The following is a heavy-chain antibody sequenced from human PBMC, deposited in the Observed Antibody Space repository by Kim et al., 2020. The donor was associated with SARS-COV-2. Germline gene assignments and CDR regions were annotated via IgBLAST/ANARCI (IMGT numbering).Heavy chain of an antibody. V-gene: IGHV3-21*01. J-gene: IGHJ5*02. CDR3: ARDYYGSGSYYTNNWFDP. CDR2: ISSSSSYI. D-gene: IGHD3-10*01. Sequence: GGSLRLSCAASGFTFSSYSMNWVRQAPGKGLEWVSSISSSSSYIYYADSGKGRFTISRDNAKNSLYLQMNSLRAEDTAVYYCARDYYGSGSYYTNNWFDPWGQGTLVTVSS. CDR1: GFTFSSYS.